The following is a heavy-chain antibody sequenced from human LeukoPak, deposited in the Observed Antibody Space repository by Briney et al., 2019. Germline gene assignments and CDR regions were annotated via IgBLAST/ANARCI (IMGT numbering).Heavy chain of an antibody. CDR1: GFTFDDYA. Sequence: GGSLRLSCAASGFTFDDYAMHWVRQAPGKGLEWVSGISWNSGSIGYADSVKGRFTISRDNAKNSLYLQMNSLRAEDTAVYYCARDRGVTVYWGQGTLVTVSS. CDR3: ARDRGVTVY. D-gene: IGHD2-21*02. CDR2: ISWNSGSI. J-gene: IGHJ4*02. V-gene: IGHV3-9*01.